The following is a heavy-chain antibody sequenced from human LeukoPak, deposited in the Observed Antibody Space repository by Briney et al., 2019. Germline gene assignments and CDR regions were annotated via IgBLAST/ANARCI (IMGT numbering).Heavy chain of an antibody. CDR3: ASQQSFHYYYMDV. Sequence: GGSLRLSCAASGFTSNTYWMHWVRQAPGKGLVWVSSINADGSSTSYADSMKGRFTISRDNAKNTLYLQMNSLRAEDTAVYYCASQQSFHYYYMDVWGKGTTVTVSS. V-gene: IGHV3-74*01. D-gene: IGHD2/OR15-2a*01. CDR1: GFTSNTYW. J-gene: IGHJ6*03. CDR2: INADGSST.